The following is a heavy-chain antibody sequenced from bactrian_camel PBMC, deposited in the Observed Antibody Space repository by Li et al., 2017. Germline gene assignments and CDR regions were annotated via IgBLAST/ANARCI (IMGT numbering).Heavy chain of an antibody. Sequence: VQLVESGGGSVQAGGSLRLSCAASGYTYNRNCMAWFRQAPGKEREGVARIATGSGNTYYADSVKGRFSISKDNARNWLDLQMDSLEPGDTARYYCAADRRRHGPPSLRPGDYSVWGQGTQVTVSS. CDR1: GYTYNRNC. CDR2: IATGSGNT. V-gene: IGHV3S1*01. D-gene: IGHD2*01. CDR3: AADRRRHGPPSLRPGDYSV. J-gene: IGHJ6*01.